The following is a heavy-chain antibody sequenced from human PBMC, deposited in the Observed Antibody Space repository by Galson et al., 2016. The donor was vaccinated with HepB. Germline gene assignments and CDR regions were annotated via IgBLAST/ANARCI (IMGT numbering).Heavy chain of an antibody. Sequence: CAISGDSVSDNRVTWNWIRQSPSRGLEWLGRTYSRSRWYDDYAVFVRGRITITPDTSKNQFSLHLRSVTPEDTALYFCARGGYWNDAGLVDSWGQGTLVAVSS. D-gene: IGHD1-1*01. CDR2: TYSRSRWYD. CDR3: ARGGYWNDAGLVDS. CDR1: GDSVSDNRVT. J-gene: IGHJ4*02. V-gene: IGHV6-1*01.